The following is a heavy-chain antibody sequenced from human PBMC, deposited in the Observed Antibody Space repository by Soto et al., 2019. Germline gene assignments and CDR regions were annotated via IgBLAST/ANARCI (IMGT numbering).Heavy chain of an antibody. D-gene: IGHD5-18*01. CDR1: GGSISSSSYY. CDR3: ARHGYENYYYYMDV. Sequence: SETLSLTCTVSGGSISSSSYYWGWIRQPPGKGLEWIGSIYYSGSTYYNPSLKSRVTISVDTSKNQFSLKLSSVTAADTAVYYCARHGYENYYYYMDVWGKGTTVTVSS. J-gene: IGHJ6*03. CDR2: IYYSGST. V-gene: IGHV4-39*01.